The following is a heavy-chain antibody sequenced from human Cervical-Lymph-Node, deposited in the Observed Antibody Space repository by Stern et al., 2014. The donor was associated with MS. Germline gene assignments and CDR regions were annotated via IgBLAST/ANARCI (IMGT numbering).Heavy chain of an antibody. CDR2: IYPADADP. CDR3: ARRDGSQTGYSYGWVDS. D-gene: IGHD5-12*01. Sequence: VQLVQSGPEVKKPGESLKLSCQGSGYIFANHWIAWVRQKPGKGLEWMGNIYPADADPRYTPSFQGQVTMSVDKSINTAYLHLNSLRASDTAMYYCARRDGSQTGYSYGWVDSWGQGSLVIVSS. CDR1: GYIFANHW. V-gene: IGHV5-51*03. J-gene: IGHJ4*02.